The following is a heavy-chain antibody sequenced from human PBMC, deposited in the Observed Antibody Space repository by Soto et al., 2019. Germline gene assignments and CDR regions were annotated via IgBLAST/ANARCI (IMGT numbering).Heavy chain of an antibody. CDR3: ARDPRTAMGPTLYGMDV. CDR2: ISSSGTYT. J-gene: IGHJ6*02. CDR1: GFTFSSYS. Sequence: GGSLRLSCAASGFTFSSYSMNWVRQAPGKGLEWVSSISSSGTYTYYADSVKGRFTISRDNAKYSLYLQMNSLRAEDTAVYYCARDPRTAMGPTLYGMDVWGQGTTVTVSS. D-gene: IGHD5-18*01. V-gene: IGHV3-21*01.